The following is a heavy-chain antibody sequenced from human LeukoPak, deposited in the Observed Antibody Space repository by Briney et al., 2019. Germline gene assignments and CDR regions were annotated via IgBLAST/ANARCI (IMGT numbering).Heavy chain of an antibody. J-gene: IGHJ4*02. Sequence: ASVKVSCKASGYTFTSYGISWVRQAPGEGLEWMGWISAYNGNTNYAEEIQGRVTMTTDTSTSTAYMELRSLRSDDTAVYYCARDHGVAVAGIWGYWGQGTLVTVSS. D-gene: IGHD6-19*01. V-gene: IGHV1-18*01. CDR3: ARDHGVAVAGIWGY. CDR1: GYTFTSYG. CDR2: ISAYNGNT.